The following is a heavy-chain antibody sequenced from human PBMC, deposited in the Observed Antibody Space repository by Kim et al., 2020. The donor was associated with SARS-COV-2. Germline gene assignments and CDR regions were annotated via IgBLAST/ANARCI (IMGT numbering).Heavy chain of an antibody. CDR2: ISGSGGST. J-gene: IGHJ4*02. Sequence: GGSLRLSCAASGFTFSSYAMSWVRQAPGKGLEWVSAISGSGGSTYYADSVKGRFTISRDNSKNTLYLQMNSLRAEDTAVYYCAAGGIRYFDWDPFDYWGPGNPGHRLL. CDR3: AAGGIRYFDWDPFDY. CDR1: GFTFSSYA. D-gene: IGHD3-9*01. V-gene: IGHV3-23*01.